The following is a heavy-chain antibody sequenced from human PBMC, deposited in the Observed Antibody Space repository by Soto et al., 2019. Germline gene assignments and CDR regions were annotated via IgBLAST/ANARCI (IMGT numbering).Heavy chain of an antibody. D-gene: IGHD3-16*01. J-gene: IGHJ3*02. Sequence: QVTLKESGPVLVKPTETLTLTCTVSGFSLSNARMGVSWIRQPPGKAREWLAHIFSNDEKSYSTFLKSRLTISKDTFKSQVVLTMTNMDPVDTATYYCARSLMITFGGVVTYAAFDIWGQGTMVTVSS. CDR3: ARSLMITFGGVVTYAAFDI. V-gene: IGHV2-26*01. CDR1: GFSLSNARMG. CDR2: IFSNDEK.